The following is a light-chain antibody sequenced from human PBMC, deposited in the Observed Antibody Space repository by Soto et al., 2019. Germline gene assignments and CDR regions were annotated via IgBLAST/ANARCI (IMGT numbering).Light chain of an antibody. CDR3: SSHAGSNLVV. CDR1: SSDVGGYNY. Sequence: QLVLTQPPSASGSPGQSVTISCTGTSSDVGGYNYVSWYQQHPGKAPKLMIYEVNKRPSGVPDRFSGSKSGNTASLTVSGLQAEDEADYYCSSHAGSNLVVFGGGTQLTVL. J-gene: IGLJ2*01. CDR2: EVN. V-gene: IGLV2-8*01.